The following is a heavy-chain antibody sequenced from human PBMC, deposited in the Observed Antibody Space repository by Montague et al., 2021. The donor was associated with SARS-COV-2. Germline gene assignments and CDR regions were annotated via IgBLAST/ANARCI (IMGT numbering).Heavy chain of an antibody. J-gene: IGHJ3*02. Sequence: SETLSLTCAVYGGSLSGFYWTWIRQAPGKGLEWVGEITHGGSTSXXPALKSRLTISLDTSKNQFSLKLSSVTAADTAVYYCAGSPPGIAAAGTVAAFDIWGQGTMVTVSS. V-gene: IGHV4-34*01. CDR2: ITHGGST. CDR1: GGSLSGFY. CDR3: AGSPPGIAAAGTVAAFDI. D-gene: IGHD6-13*01.